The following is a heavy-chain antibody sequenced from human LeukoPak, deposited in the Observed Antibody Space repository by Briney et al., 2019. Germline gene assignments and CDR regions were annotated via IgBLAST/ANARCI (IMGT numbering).Heavy chain of an antibody. CDR3: ARAGQYDFWSGYPRYFDY. CDR1: GYSISSGYY. V-gene: IGHV4-30-4*01. CDR2: VYYSGST. D-gene: IGHD3-3*01. J-gene: IGHJ4*02. Sequence: PSETLSLTCAVSGYSISSGYYWSWIRQPPGKGLEWIGYVYYSGSTYYNPSLKSRVTISVDTSKNQFSLKLSSVTAADTAVYYCARAGQYDFWSGYPRYFDYWGQGTLVTVSS.